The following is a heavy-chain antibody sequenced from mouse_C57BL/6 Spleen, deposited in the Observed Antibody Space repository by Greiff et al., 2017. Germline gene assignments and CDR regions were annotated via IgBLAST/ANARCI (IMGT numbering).Heavy chain of an antibody. V-gene: IGHV1-80*01. CDR3: ARGGGYDGGHAMDY. J-gene: IGHJ4*01. Sequence: VQLKESGAELVKPGASVKISCKASGYAFSSYWMNWVKQRPGKGLEWIGQIYPGDGDTNYNGKFKGKATLTADKSSSTAYMQISSLTSEDSAVYFCARGGGYDGGHAMDYWGQGTSVTVSS. CDR2: IYPGDGDT. D-gene: IGHD2-2*01. CDR1: GYAFSSYW.